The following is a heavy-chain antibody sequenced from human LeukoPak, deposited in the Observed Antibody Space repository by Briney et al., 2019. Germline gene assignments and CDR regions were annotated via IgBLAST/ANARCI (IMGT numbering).Heavy chain of an antibody. D-gene: IGHD3-10*01. Sequence: GGSLRLSCSASGLNFSSYAMYWVRQAPGKGLEYVSGISGNGGSTYHADAVKGRFTISRDNSKNTLNFQMSSLRAEDTAVYFCVRSYGSGTYIDYWGQGTLVTVSS. J-gene: IGHJ4*02. CDR2: ISGNGGST. CDR3: VRSYGSGTYIDY. CDR1: GLNFSSYA. V-gene: IGHV3-64D*06.